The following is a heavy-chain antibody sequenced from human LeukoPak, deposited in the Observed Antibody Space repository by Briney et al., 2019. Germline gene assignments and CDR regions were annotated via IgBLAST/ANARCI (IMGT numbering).Heavy chain of an antibody. Sequence: SETLSLTCTVSGGSISSSSYYWGWIRQPPGKGLEWIGEIYHSGSTNYNPSLKSRVTISVDKSKNQFSLKLSSVTAADTAVYYCARATYSNYLDYWGQGTLVTVSS. CDR1: GGSISSSSYY. D-gene: IGHD4-11*01. V-gene: IGHV4-39*07. CDR3: ARATYSNYLDY. CDR2: IYHSGST. J-gene: IGHJ4*02.